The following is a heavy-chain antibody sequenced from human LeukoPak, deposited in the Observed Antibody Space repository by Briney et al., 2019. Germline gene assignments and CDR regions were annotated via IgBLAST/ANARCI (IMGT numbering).Heavy chain of an antibody. D-gene: IGHD1-26*01. Sequence: GASVKVSCKASGYTFTGYYMHWVRQAPGQGLEWMGWINPNSGGTNYAQKLQGRVTMTTDTSTSTAYMELRSLRSDDTAVYYCARGPSGSYRYYFDYWGQGTLVTVSS. CDR1: GYTFTGYY. J-gene: IGHJ4*02. CDR2: INPNSGGT. V-gene: IGHV1-2*02. CDR3: ARGPSGSYRYYFDY.